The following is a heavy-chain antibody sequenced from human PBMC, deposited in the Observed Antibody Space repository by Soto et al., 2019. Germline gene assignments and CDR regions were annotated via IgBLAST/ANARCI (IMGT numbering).Heavy chain of an antibody. CDR3: AKVPAR. V-gene: IGHV4-59*12. CDR1: DDSITSYY. Sequence: SETLSLTCTVSDDSITSYYCNWIRHPPGRGLEWIGYIHYSGSTNYNPSLKSRVTISVDRSKNQFSLKLSSVTAADTAVYYCAKVPARWAQGTLVTVSS. CDR2: IHYSGST. D-gene: IGHD2-2*01. J-gene: IGHJ4*02.